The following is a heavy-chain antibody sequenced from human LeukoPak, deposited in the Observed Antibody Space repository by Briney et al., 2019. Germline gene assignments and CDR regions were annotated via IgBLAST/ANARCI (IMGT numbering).Heavy chain of an antibody. J-gene: IGHJ4*02. CDR2: IISNGSYI. CDR3: AREDASSWDY. D-gene: IGHD6-13*01. Sequence: GGSLRLSCAASGFTFSIYSMDWVRQAPGKGLEWVSSIISNGSYIYYADSVKGRFTISRDNAKNSLYLQMNSLRAEDTAVYYCAREDASSWDYWGQGILVTVSS. CDR1: GFTFSIYS. V-gene: IGHV3-21*01.